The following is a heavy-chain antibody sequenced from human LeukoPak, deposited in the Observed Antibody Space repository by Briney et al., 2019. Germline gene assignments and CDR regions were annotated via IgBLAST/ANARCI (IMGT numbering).Heavy chain of an antibody. Sequence: PGGSLRLPCAASGFTFSSYWMSWVRQAPGKGLEWVANKKQDGSEKLYVDSVKGRFTLSRDKAKNSLYLQMNSLRAEDTAVYYCAREAAGDYYFDYWGQGTLVTVSS. CDR1: GFTFSSYW. V-gene: IGHV3-7*01. D-gene: IGHD6-13*01. CDR3: AREAAGDYYFDY. CDR2: KKQDGSEK. J-gene: IGHJ4*02.